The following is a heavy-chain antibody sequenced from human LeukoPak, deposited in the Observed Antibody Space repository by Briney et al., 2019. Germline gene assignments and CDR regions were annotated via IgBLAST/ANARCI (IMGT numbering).Heavy chain of an antibody. CDR3: ATHTYYDILTGYRFDP. CDR2: IIPIFGTA. Sequence: SVKVPCKASGGTFSSYDISWVRQAPGQGLEWVGGIIPIFGTANYAQKFQGRVTITTDESTSTAYMELSSLRSEDTAVYYCATHTYYDILTGYRFDPWGQGTLVTVSS. V-gene: IGHV1-69*05. CDR1: GGTFSSYD. J-gene: IGHJ5*02. D-gene: IGHD3-9*01.